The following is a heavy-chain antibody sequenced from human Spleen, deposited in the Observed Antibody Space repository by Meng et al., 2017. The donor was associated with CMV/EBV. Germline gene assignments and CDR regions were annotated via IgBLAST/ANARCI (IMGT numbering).Heavy chain of an antibody. V-gene: IGHV3-23*01. CDR1: GFPFSSYA. D-gene: IGHD3-22*01. CDR3: ARASHYYDSAVDI. J-gene: IGHJ3*02. Sequence: GGSLRLSCAASGFPFSSYAMSWVRQAPGKGLEWVSAISGSGGSTYYADSVKGRFTISRDNAKNTLYMQMNSLRAEDTAVYYCARASHYYDSAVDIWGQGTMVTVSS. CDR2: ISGSGGST.